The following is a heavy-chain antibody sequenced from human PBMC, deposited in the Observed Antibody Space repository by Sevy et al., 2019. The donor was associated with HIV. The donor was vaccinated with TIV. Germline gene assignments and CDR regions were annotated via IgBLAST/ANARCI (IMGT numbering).Heavy chain of an antibody. Sequence: LSLTCAASGFTFSSYAMHWVRQAPGKGLEWVAVISYDGSNKYYADSVKGRFTISRDNSKNTLYLQMNSLRAEDTAVYYCARESIAARGAFDIWGQGTMVTVSS. V-gene: IGHV3-30-3*01. D-gene: IGHD6-6*01. CDR3: ARESIAARGAFDI. CDR2: ISYDGSNK. CDR1: GFTFSSYA. J-gene: IGHJ3*02.